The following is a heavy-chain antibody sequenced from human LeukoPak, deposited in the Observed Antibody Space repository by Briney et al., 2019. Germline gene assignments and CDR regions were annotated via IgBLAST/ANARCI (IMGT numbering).Heavy chain of an antibody. D-gene: IGHD3-10*01. CDR2: VSTYNGIP. CDR3: ARGQYYYGAVKEDL. J-gene: IGHJ5*02. V-gene: IGHV1-18*04. CDR1: GYTFTAFT. Sequence: ASLKVSCEASGYTFTAFTVHWVRPAPGQGLERMGWVSTYNGIPTYAQKFQGRVLVTTNTSTSTAYMEVRGLTSDDTAVYYCARGQYYYGAVKEDLWGQGTLVTVSS.